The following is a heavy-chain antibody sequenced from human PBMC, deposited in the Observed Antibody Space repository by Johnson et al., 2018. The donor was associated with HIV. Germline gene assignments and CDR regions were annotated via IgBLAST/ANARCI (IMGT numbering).Heavy chain of an antibody. V-gene: IGHV3-30*03. CDR3: ASGPRKYSRSSRGDAFEI. D-gene: IGHD6-6*01. Sequence: QVQLVESGGGVVQHGRSLRLSCAASEFTFSNYDMHWVRQAPGKGLEWVAVISYDGSNKYYADSLKGRFTISRDHSKSTLYLQMNSLRAEDTAGYYCASGPRKYSRSSRGDAFEIWGQGTTVIVSS. CDR1: EFTFSNYD. J-gene: IGHJ3*02. CDR2: ISYDGSNK.